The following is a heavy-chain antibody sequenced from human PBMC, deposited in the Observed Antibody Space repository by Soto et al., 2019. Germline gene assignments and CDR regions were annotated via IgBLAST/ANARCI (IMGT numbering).Heavy chain of an antibody. CDR2: IYSNDDK. J-gene: IGHJ4*02. CDR1: GFSLSTTTVG. V-gene: IGHV2-5*01. D-gene: IGHD3-10*01. CDR3: ADKKVYNYGSYFFDY. Sequence: QITLKESGPTLVKPTQTLTLTCTFSGFSLSTTTVGVGWVRQPPGKALEWLALIYSNDDKRYSPSLKSRLTVTKDTSKNQVVLTMTDMDPVDTATYYCADKKVYNYGSYFFDYWVQGTLVTVSS.